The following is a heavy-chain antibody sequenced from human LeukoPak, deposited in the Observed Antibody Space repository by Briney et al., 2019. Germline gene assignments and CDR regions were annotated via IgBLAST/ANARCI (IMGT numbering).Heavy chain of an antibody. Sequence: PSQTLSLTCTVSGGPISSGSYYWSWIRQPAGKGLEWIGRIYTSGSTNYNPSLKSRVTISVDTSKNQFSLKLSSVTAADTAVYYCARQLGYCSSTSCRAFDPWGQGTLVTVSS. CDR3: ARQLGYCSSTSCRAFDP. CDR2: IYTSGST. CDR1: GGPISSGSYY. J-gene: IGHJ5*02. V-gene: IGHV4-61*02. D-gene: IGHD2-2*01.